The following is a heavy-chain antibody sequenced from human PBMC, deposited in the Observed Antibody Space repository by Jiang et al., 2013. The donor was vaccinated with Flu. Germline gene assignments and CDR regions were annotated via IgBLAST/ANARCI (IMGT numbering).Heavy chain of an antibody. CDR1: GYTFTSYY. D-gene: IGHD2-21*02. V-gene: IGHV1-46*03. CDR2: INPSGGST. Sequence: KKPGASVKVSCKASGYTFTSYYMHWVRQAPGQGLEWMGIINPSGGSTSYAQKFQGRVTMTRDTSTSTVYMELSSLRSEDTAVYYCARDRKVTQTYYYYYYGMDVWGQGTTVTVSS. CDR3: ARDRKVTQTYYYYYYGMDV. J-gene: IGHJ6*02.